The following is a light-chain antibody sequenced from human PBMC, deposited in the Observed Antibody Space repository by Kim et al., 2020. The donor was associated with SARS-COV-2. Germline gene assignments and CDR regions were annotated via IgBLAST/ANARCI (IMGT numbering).Light chain of an antibody. V-gene: IGLV2-11*03. CDR3: CSFAGSYFL. J-gene: IGLJ2*01. CDR1: SSDVGGYNF. Sequence: PGQSVTISCTGTSSDVGGYNFVSWYQQHPGKAPKFMIYDVNKRPSGVPDRFSGSKSGSTASLTISGLQADDEADYYCCSFAGSYFLFGGGTKVTVL. CDR2: DVN.